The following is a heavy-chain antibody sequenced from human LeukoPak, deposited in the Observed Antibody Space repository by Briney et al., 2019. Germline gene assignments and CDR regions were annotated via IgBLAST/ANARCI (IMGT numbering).Heavy chain of an antibody. J-gene: IGHJ4*02. CDR3: ARAAGKGH. D-gene: IGHD6-13*01. Sequence: PGGSLRLSCAASGFTFGNYEMNWVRQAPGKGLEWISYISVSGTTTYYADSVKGRFTISRDDAKNSLYLQMNSLRAEDTAVYYCARAAGKGHWGQGTLVTVSS. CDR2: ISVSGTTT. CDR1: GFTFGNYE. V-gene: IGHV3-48*03.